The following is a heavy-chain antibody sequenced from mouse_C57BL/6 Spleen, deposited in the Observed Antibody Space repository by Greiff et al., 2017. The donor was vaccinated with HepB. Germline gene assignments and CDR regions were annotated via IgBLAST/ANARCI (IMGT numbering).Heavy chain of an antibody. CDR3: ARGYYCNFEGFAY. J-gene: IGHJ3*01. CDR2: ISGGGSYT. V-gene: IGHV5-4*03. Sequence: EVKVVESGGGLVKPGGSLKLSCAASGFTFSSYAMSWVRQTPEKRLEWVATISGGGSYTYYPDNVKGRFTISRDNAKNNLYLQMSHLKSEDTAMYYCARGYYCNFEGFAYWGQGTLVTVSA. D-gene: IGHD2-1*01. CDR1: GFTFSSYA.